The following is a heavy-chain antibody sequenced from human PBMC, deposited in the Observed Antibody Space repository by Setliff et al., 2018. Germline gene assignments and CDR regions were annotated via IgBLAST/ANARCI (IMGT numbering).Heavy chain of an antibody. D-gene: IGHD3-16*01. Sequence: GGSLRLSCAASGFTFSTHSMNWVRQAPGKGLEWVSGINRNGDRTGYANSVKGRFTISRDNAKNSLFLQMDSLSVEDTALYYCTRQGEWAFDIWGQGTMVTVSS. CDR1: GFTFSTHS. CDR3: TRQGEWAFDI. V-gene: IGHV3-20*04. CDR2: INRNGDRT. J-gene: IGHJ3*02.